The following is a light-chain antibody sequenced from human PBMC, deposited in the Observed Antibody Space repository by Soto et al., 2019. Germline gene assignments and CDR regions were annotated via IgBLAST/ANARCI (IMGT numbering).Light chain of an antibody. CDR1: QSIFYSSNNKNY. V-gene: IGKV4-1*01. J-gene: IGKJ1*01. CDR2: WAY. CDR3: KQYYSTPWT. Sequence: DIVMTQSPDSLAVSLGERATINCKSSQSIFYSSNNKNYLTWYQQKPGQPHKLLIYWAYTRESGVHDRFSGSGSGTDFTLTIRSLQAEDVAVYYCKQYYSTPWTFGQGTKVDIK.